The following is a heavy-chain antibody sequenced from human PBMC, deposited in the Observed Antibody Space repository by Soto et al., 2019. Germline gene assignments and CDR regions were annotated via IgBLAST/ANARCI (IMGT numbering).Heavy chain of an antibody. CDR2: ISGSGDST. V-gene: IGHV3-23*01. D-gene: IGHD2-15*01. J-gene: IGHJ4*02. CDR1: GFTFSNYA. Sequence: EVQLLESGGGLVQPGGSLRLSCTASGFTFSNYAMSWVRQAPGKGLEWVSTISGSGDSTNYADSVKGQFAISRDNSNNMLYVQMDSLRVEDTAVYYCAKENRRGYCSGRICYGYFDYWGQGTLVTVSS. CDR3: AKENRRGYCSGRICYGYFDY.